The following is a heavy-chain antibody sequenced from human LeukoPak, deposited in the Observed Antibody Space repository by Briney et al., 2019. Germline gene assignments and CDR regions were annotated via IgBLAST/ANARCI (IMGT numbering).Heavy chain of an antibody. CDR3: STDSVYFSGSGRSHSFES. CDR2: IKRGGGGK. D-gene: IGHD3-10*01. Sequence: PGGSLRLSCAASGFTFSSYAMSWVRQAPGKGLEWVANIKRGGGGKYYVDSVKGRFSVSRDNTKDSLFLQMNSVRDEDTALYFCSTDSVYFSGSGRSHSFESWGQGTLVTASS. CDR1: GFTFSSYA. V-gene: IGHV3-7*01. J-gene: IGHJ5*01.